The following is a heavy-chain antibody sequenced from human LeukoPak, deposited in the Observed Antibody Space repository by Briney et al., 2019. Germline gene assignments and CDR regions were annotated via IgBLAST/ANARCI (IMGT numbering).Heavy chain of an antibody. J-gene: IGHJ6*04. Sequence: ASVKVSCKASGFPLSTYAIHWVRQAPGQSLEWVGWINAGNGKTEYAQKLHDRVTITRDTSASTADVELSSLRSEDTAVYYCARASIVATRYYFYGMDVWGKGTTVIVSS. CDR1: GFPLSTYA. CDR2: INAGNGKT. CDR3: ARASIVATRYYFYGMDV. D-gene: IGHD5-12*01. V-gene: IGHV1-3*01.